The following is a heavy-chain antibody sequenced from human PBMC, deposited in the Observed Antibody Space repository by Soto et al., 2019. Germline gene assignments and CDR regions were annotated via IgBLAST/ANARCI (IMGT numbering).Heavy chain of an antibody. CDR1: GDSISTYY. D-gene: IGHD5-18*01. J-gene: IGHJ6*02. CDR3: ARGGNTALAYYIYGMDV. CDR2: IYYSGSP. Sequence: QVQLQESGPGLVKPSETLSLTCTVSGDSISTYYWTWFRQPPGKGLEWIGYIYYSGSPSYNPSLTRRVTISLDTSKKQISLKVSSVTAADTAMYYCARGGNTALAYYIYGMDVWSQGTTVTVSS. V-gene: IGHV4-59*01.